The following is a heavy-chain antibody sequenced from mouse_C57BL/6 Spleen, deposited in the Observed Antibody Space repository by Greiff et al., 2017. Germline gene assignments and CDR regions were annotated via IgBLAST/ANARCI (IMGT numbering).Heavy chain of an antibody. CDR2: ISYSGST. V-gene: IGHV3-1*01. D-gene: IGHD2-1*01. CDR3: ARGNYGNDLDY. CDR1: GYSITSGYD. Sequence: EVMLVESGPGMVKPSQSLSLTCTVTGYSITSGYDWHWIRHFPGNKLEWMGYISYSGSTNYNPSLKSRISITHDTSKNHFFLKLNSVTTEDTATYYCARGNYGNDLDYWGQGTTLTVSS. J-gene: IGHJ2*01.